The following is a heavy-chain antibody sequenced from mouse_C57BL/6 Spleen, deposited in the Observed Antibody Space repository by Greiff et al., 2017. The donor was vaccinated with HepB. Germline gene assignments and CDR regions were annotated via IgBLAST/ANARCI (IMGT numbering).Heavy chain of an antibody. CDR3: TRRGYYYYGDWYFDV. CDR1: GYTFTDYE. CDR2: IDPETGGT. V-gene: IGHV1-15*01. D-gene: IGHD1-1*01. Sequence: VKLVESGAELVRPGASVTLSCKASGYTFTDYEMHWVKQTPVHGLEWIGAIDPETGGTAYNQKFKGKAILTADKSSSTAYMELRSLTSEDSAVYYCTRRGYYYYGDWYFDVWGTGTTVTVSS. J-gene: IGHJ1*03.